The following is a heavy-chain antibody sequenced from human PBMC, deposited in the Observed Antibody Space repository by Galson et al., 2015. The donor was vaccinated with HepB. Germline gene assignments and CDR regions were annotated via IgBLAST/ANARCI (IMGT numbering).Heavy chain of an antibody. CDR1: GFTFSSYA. Sequence: SLRLSCAASGFTFSSYAMHWVRQAPGKGLEYVSAISSNGGSTYYADSVKGRFTISRDNSKNTLYLQMSSLRAEDTAVYYCVNSGYSGYDHIGYCSGGSCSTLSYYFDYWGQGTLVTVSS. CDR3: VNSGYSGYDHIGYCSGGSCSTLSYYFDY. J-gene: IGHJ4*02. V-gene: IGHV3-64D*06. D-gene: IGHD2-15*01. CDR2: ISSNGGST.